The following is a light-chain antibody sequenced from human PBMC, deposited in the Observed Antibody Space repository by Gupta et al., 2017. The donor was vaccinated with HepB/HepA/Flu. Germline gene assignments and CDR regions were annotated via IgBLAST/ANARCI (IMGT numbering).Light chain of an antibody. CDR3: QRFATSPPIT. CDR1: QSVSSTY. CDR2: AAS. Sequence: EIVLTQSPGTLSLSPGERATLSCRASQSVSSTYLAWYQQKPGQAPRLLIYAASSRATGIPDRFSGSGSGTDFTLTISRLEPEDFAVYYCQRFATSPPITFGQGTRLEI. V-gene: IGKV3-20*01. J-gene: IGKJ5*01.